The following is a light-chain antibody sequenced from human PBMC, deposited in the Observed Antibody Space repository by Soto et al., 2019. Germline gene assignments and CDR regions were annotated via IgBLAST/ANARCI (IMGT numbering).Light chain of an antibody. CDR3: SSPTSSTLVV. CDR2: DVS. J-gene: IGLJ2*01. CDR1: SSDIDAYNY. V-gene: IGLV2-14*01. Sequence: QSVLTQPASVSGSPGQSITISGAGTSSDIDAYNYVSWYQQYPGKAPKLMIHDVSNRPSGVSNRFSGSKSVNTASLTISGLQAEDEADYYCSSPTSSTLVVFGGGTKVTVL.